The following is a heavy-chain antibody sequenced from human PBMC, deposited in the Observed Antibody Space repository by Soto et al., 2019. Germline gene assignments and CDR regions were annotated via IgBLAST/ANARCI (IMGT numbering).Heavy chain of an antibody. J-gene: IGHJ6*02. V-gene: IGHV4-31*03. D-gene: IGHD2-8*01. CDR2: IYYSGST. Sequence: QVQLQESGPGLVKPSQTLSLTCTVSGGSISSGGYYWSWIRQHPGKGLEWIGYIYYSGSTYYNPSLQSRVTISVDTSKNQFSLKLSSVTAADTAVYYCARDSTRGVRSGYYYGMDVWGQGTTVTVSS. CDR3: ARDSTRGVRSGYYYGMDV. CDR1: GGSISSGGYY.